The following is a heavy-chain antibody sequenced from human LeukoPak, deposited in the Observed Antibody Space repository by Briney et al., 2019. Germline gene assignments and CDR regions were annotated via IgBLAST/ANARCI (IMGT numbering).Heavy chain of an antibody. J-gene: IGHJ4*02. V-gene: IGHV4-4*02. CDR2: IQRSGSP. CDR1: LDSTTSNF. CDR3: AREILGGFNPGAY. Sequence: PSETLSLTCTVSLDSTTSNFWSWVRQPPGKGLEWIGEIQRSGSPNYNPSLQSRVTISIDRSRNQSALELSSVTAADTAVYYCAREILGGFNPGAYWGQGTLVTVSS. D-gene: IGHD1-14*01.